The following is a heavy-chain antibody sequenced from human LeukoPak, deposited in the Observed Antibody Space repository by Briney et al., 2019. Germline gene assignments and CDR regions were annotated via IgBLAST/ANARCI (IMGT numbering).Heavy chain of an antibody. CDR1: GFTFSSYG. D-gene: IGHD2-8*01. CDR2: ISYDGNSK. CDR3: AKYRTTATAFDI. Sequence: GGSLRLSCAASGFTFSSYGMHWVRQAPGKGLEWVAVISYDGNSKYYADSVEGRFTISRDNSKNTLYLQMNSLRAEDTAVYYCAKYRTTATAFDIWGQGTMVTVSS. V-gene: IGHV3-30*18. J-gene: IGHJ3*02.